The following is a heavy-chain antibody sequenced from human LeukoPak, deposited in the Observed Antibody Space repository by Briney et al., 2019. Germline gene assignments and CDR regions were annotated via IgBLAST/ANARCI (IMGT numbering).Heavy chain of an antibody. CDR3: ARDTGYYDSSGYVNWFDP. V-gene: IGHV1-8*01. Sequence: ASVKVSCKASGYTFTSYDINWVRQASGQGLEWMGWMNPNSGNTGYAQKFPGRVTMTRNTSISTAYMELSSLRSEDTAVYYCARDTGYYDSSGYVNWFDPWGQGTLVTVSS. CDR2: MNPNSGNT. D-gene: IGHD3-22*01. J-gene: IGHJ5*02. CDR1: GYTFTSYD.